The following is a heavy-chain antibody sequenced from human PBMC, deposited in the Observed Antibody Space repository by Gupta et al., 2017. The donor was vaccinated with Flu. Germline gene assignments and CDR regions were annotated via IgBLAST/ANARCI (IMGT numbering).Heavy chain of an antibody. Sequence: QMQLQESGPRLVKPSQPLSLTCSVSGASINVFSFFWAWIRQVPGKGLEWIGYVHSSGNTYYNPSLRSRLMMSIDTAKNEFSLEMTSLTAADTAMYYCARRGTYYFDFWGQGALVTVSS. V-gene: IGHV4-31*03. D-gene: IGHD1-7*01. CDR1: GASINVFSFF. J-gene: IGHJ4*02. CDR2: VHSSGNT. CDR3: ARRGTYYFDF.